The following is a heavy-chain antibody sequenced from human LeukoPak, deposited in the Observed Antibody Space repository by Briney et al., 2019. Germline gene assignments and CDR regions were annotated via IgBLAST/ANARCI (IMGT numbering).Heavy chain of an antibody. D-gene: IGHD2-15*01. V-gene: IGHV3-20*01. CDR2: INWNGGST. CDR3: ARDFPCCSGGSCPSDY. J-gene: IGHJ4*02. Sequence: GGSLRLSCAASGFTFDDYGMSWVRQAPGKGLEWVSGINWNGGSTGYADSVKGRFTISRDNAKNSLYLQMNSLRAEDTALYHCARDFPCCSGGSCPSDYWGQGTLVTVSS. CDR1: GFTFDDYG.